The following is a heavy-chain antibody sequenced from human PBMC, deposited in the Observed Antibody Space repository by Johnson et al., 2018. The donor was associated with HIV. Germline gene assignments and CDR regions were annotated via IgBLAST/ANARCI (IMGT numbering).Heavy chain of an antibody. J-gene: IGHJ3*02. V-gene: IGHV3-23*04. CDR3: ARVSIWSGYPDAFDI. CDR2: ISGSGGST. Sequence: VQLVESGGGLVQPGGSLRLSCAASLFTFSSYAMSWVRQAPGKGLEWVSAISGSGGSTYYADSVKGRFTISRDNSKNTLYLQMNSLRAEDTAVYYRARVSIWSGYPDAFDIWGQGTVVAVSS. CDR1: LFTFSSYA. D-gene: IGHD3-3*01.